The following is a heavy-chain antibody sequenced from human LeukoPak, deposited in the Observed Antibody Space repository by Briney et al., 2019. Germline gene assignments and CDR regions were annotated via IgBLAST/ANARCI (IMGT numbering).Heavy chain of an antibody. CDR1: GYTFTGYY. J-gene: IGHJ4*02. V-gene: IGHV1-2*02. Sequence: ASVKVSCKASGYTFTGYYLHWVRQAPGQGLEWMGWINPNSGDTNCAQKFQGRVTMTRDTSISTAYLDLSRLGSDDTAVYYCARPPTEYSGSYHFWGQGTLVTVSS. CDR3: ARPPTEYSGSYHF. D-gene: IGHD3-10*01. CDR2: INPNSGDT.